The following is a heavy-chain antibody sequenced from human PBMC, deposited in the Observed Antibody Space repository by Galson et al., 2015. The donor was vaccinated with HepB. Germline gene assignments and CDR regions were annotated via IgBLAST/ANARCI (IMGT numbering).Heavy chain of an antibody. J-gene: IGHJ4*02. V-gene: IGHV3-21*01. Sequence: SLRLSCAGSGFTLSSYSMSWVRQAPGKGLEWVSSMTSSSSYIYYADSVKGRFTISRDNAKNSLYLQMNSLRDEDTAVYYCARGHTISATVYYFDYWGQGTLVTVSS. CDR2: MTSSSSYI. D-gene: IGHD6-13*01. CDR3: ARGHTISATVYYFDY. CDR1: GFTLSSYS.